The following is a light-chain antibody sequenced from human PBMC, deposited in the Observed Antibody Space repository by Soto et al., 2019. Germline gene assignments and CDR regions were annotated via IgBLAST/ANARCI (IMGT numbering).Light chain of an antibody. CDR2: GAS. CDR1: QSVSSN. CDR3: QQYNNWPLT. Sequence: EIVMTQSPDTLSVSPGERATLSCRASQSVSSNLAWYQQKPGQPPRLLIYGASTRATGIPARFSGSGSGTEFTLTISSLQSEDFAVYYCQQYNNWPLTFGGGTKVEIK. J-gene: IGKJ4*01. V-gene: IGKV3-15*01.